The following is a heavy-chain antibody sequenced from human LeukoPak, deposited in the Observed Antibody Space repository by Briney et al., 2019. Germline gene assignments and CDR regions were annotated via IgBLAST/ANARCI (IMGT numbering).Heavy chain of an antibody. J-gene: IGHJ6*03. CDR3: ATTGGDIYYYYVDV. V-gene: IGHV1-69*13. CDR2: IIPVLSTA. D-gene: IGHD3-16*01. CDR1: GDTFSRYA. Sequence: GASVKVSCKASGDTFSRYAISWVRQAPGQGLEWMGGIIPVLSTANYAQKFQDRVTITADESTSTTYMELSSLKSEDTAVYYCATTGGDIYYYYVDVWGKGTTVTISS.